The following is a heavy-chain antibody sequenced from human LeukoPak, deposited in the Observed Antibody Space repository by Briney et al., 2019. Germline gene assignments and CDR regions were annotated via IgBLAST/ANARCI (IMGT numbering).Heavy chain of an antibody. Sequence: GASVKVSCKASGYTFTGYYMHWVRQAPGQGLEWMGWINPNSGGTNYAQKFQRRVTITRDTSISTAYMELSRLRSDDTAVYYCARVAEMATINDYYYYMDVWGKGTTVTVSS. CDR2: INPNSGGT. CDR3: ARVAEMATINDYYYYMDV. V-gene: IGHV1-2*02. J-gene: IGHJ6*03. D-gene: IGHD5-24*01. CDR1: GYTFTGYY.